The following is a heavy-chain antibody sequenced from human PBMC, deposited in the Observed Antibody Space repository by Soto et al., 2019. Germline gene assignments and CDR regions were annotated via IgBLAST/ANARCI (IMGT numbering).Heavy chain of an antibody. Sequence: QLQLQESGPGLVKPSETLSLTCTVSGGSISSSSYYWGWIRQPPGKGLEWIGSIYYSGYTYYNPSLKSLVTISVDAAKNQFSLKLSSVTAAGTAVYYCARHNGPLYVGYYYDMDVWGQGTTVTVSS. CDR3: ARHNGPLYVGYYYDMDV. V-gene: IGHV4-39*01. CDR2: IYYSGYT. CDR1: GGSISSSSYY. D-gene: IGHD3-16*01. J-gene: IGHJ6*02.